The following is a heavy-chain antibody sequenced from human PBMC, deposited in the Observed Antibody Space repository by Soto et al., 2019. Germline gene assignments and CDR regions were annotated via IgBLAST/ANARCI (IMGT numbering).Heavy chain of an antibody. D-gene: IGHD2-2*02. CDR3: LRGGRGYTRDDVLDA. J-gene: IGHJ3*01. V-gene: IGHV3-21*06. CDR1: GFTFRSYS. CDR2: ISSTSSVI. Sequence: EVQLVESGGGLVKPGGSLRLSCVDSGFTFRSYSMNWVRQAPGKGLEWVASISSTSSVIWYADSLKGRFTISRDNAKNSLFLQMDSLRPDDTAVYYCLRGGRGYTRDDVLDAWGHGTMVTVSS.